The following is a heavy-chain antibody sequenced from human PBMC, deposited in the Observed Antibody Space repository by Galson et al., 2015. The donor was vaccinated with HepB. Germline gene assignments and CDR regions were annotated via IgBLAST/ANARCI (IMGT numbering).Heavy chain of an antibody. J-gene: IGHJ5*02. V-gene: IGHV1-3*01. CDR1: GYTFTSYA. Sequence: SVKVSCKASGYTFTSYAMHWVRQAPGQRLEWMGWINAGNGNTKYSQKFQGRVTITRDTSASTAYMELSSLRSEDTAVYYCARGMGYDFWSGYYSRWAYNWFDPWGQGTLVTVSS. D-gene: IGHD3-3*01. CDR3: ARGMGYDFWSGYYSRWAYNWFDP. CDR2: INAGNGNT.